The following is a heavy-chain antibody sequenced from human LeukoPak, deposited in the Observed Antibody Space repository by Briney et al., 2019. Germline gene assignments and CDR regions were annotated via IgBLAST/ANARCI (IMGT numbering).Heavy chain of an antibody. CDR2: IYYSGST. V-gene: IGHV4-59*01. CDR1: GGSISSYY. CDR3: ARAFRGYSGYEPPGY. J-gene: IGHJ4*02. D-gene: IGHD5-12*01. Sequence: SETLSLTCTVSGGSISSYYWSWIRQPPGKGLEWIGYIYYSGSTNYNPSLESRVTISVDTSKNQFSLKLSSVTAADTAVYYCARAFRGYSGYEPPGYWGQGTLVTVSS.